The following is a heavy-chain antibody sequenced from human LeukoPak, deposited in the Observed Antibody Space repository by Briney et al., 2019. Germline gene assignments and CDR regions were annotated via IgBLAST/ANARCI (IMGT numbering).Heavy chain of an antibody. J-gene: IGHJ1*01. CDR2: IYYSGST. CDR3: ARPVEMSAYFQH. D-gene: IGHD5-24*01. CDR1: GDSISSGGYY. V-gene: IGHV4-39*01. Sequence: SETLSLTCTVSGDSISSGGYYWIWIRQRPRKGLEWIGYIYYSGSTYYNPSLKSRVTLSVDTSKNQFSLKLSSVTAADTAVYFCARPVEMSAYFQHWGQGTLVSVSS.